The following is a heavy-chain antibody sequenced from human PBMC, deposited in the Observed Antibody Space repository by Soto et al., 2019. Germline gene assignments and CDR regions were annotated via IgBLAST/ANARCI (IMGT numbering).Heavy chain of an antibody. D-gene: IGHD3-10*01. CDR3: ARAGRYYGSGRYYFDY. Sequence: EVQLVESGGGLVQPGGSLRLSCAASEFTVSSNYMSWVRQAPGKGLEWVSVIYTGGTTYYADSVKGRFTISRDNSKNTLYLQMTGLRDEDTAVYYCARAGRYYGSGRYYFDYWGQGTLVTVSS. V-gene: IGHV3-66*01. J-gene: IGHJ4*02. CDR1: EFTVSSNY. CDR2: IYTGGTT.